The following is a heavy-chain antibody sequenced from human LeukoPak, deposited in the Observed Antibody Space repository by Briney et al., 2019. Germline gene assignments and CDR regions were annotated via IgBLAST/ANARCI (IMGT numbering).Heavy chain of an antibody. D-gene: IGHD6-13*01. CDR3: AKEPAAFPLYDALDM. CDR1: GFTFSSFA. V-gene: IGHV3-23*01. J-gene: IGHJ3*02. Sequence: PGGSLRLSCAASGFTFSSFAMSWVRQAPGKGLEWVSAISHIGGSTYYADSVKGRFTISRDNSKNTLYLQVNSLIIEDTAIYYCAKEPAAFPLYDALDMWGQGTMVTVSS. CDR2: ISHIGGST.